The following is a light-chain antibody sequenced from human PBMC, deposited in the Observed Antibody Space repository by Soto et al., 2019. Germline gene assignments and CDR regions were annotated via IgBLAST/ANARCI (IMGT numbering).Light chain of an antibody. Sequence: QSALNQPASVSGSPGQSITISCTGTVTDVGGYNSVSWYQQHPGKAPKLMIYEVRIRPSGVSDRFSGSKSANTASLTISGLQAEDEADYYCCSYTTSTTYVFGTGTKVTV. CDR3: CSYTTSTTYV. J-gene: IGLJ1*01. V-gene: IGLV2-14*01. CDR2: EVR. CDR1: VTDVGGYNS.